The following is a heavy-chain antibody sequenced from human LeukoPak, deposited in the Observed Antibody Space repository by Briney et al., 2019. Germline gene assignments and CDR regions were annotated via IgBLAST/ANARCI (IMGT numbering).Heavy chain of an antibody. D-gene: IGHD1-26*01. J-gene: IGHJ5*02. Sequence: GGSLRLSCAASGFTVSSNYMSWVRQAPGKGLEWVSVIHSGGSTYYADSVKGRFTISRDNSKNTLYLQMNSLRAEDTAVYYCARDRIKGVNWFDPWGQGTLVTVSS. CDR1: GFTVSSNY. V-gene: IGHV3-66*02. CDR3: ARDRIKGVNWFDP. CDR2: IHSGGST.